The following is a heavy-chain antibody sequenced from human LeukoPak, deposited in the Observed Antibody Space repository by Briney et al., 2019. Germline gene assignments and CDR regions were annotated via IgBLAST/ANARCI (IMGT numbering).Heavy chain of an antibody. J-gene: IGHJ3*02. CDR2: INPNSGGT. V-gene: IGHV1-2*02. CDR1: GYTFTGYY. CDR3: ARYSGFDLDAFDI. D-gene: IGHD5-12*01. Sequence: ASVKVSCKASGYTFTGYYMHWVRQAPGQGLEWMGWINPNSGGTNYAQKFQGRVTMTRDTSITTAYMELSSLRSDDTAVYYCARYSGFDLDAFDIWDQGTMVTVSS.